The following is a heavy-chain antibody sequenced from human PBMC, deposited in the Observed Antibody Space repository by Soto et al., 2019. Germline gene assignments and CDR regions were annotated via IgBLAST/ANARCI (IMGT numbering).Heavy chain of an antibody. D-gene: IGHD3-10*01. CDR3: ARQGFGALPGLVDV. Sequence: QVPLQESGPGLVKPSETLSLSCTVSGGSISNYYWSWFRQTPGKGLEWIGYVHNSGGSNYNPSLTSRVAIALHTATSQFSLTPTSATATHTAVYYCARQGFGALPGLVDVWGQGTTVTVSS. CDR1: GGSISNYY. J-gene: IGHJ6*02. CDR2: VHNSGGS. V-gene: IGHV4-59*08.